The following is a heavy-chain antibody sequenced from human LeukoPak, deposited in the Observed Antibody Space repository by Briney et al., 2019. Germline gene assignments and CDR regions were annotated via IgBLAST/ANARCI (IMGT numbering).Heavy chain of an antibody. J-gene: IGHJ6*02. V-gene: IGHV3-43*02. Sequence: GGSLRLSCAVSVFTFDVYAMHCVRRAPGRGLECVSLISGDGGSTYYTDSEKGRFTISRDNSKNSLYLQMNSLRTEDTALYYCAKGHLGMDVWGQGTTVTVSS. CDR2: ISGDGGST. CDR3: AKGHLGMDV. CDR1: VFTFDVYA.